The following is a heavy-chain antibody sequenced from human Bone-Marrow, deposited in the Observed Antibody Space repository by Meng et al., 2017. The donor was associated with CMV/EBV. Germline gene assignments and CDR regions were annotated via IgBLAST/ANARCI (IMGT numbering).Heavy chain of an antibody. J-gene: IGHJ3*02. V-gene: IGHV4-34*01. D-gene: IGHD6-13*01. CDR1: GFTFSSYW. Sequence: ESLKISCAASGFTFSSYWMSWVRQAPGKGLEWIGEINHSGSTIYNPSLKSRVTISIDTSKNQFSLKLSSVTAADTAVYHCARDAAAAGTGAFNIWGQGTMVTVSS. CDR3: ARDAAAAGTGAFNI. CDR2: INHSGST.